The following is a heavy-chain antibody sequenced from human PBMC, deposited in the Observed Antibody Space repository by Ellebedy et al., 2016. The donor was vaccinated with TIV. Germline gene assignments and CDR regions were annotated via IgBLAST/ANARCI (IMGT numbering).Heavy chain of an antibody. D-gene: IGHD1-26*01. CDR1: GGTVSSHD. CDR2: IHTRGSA. J-gene: IGHJ2*01. V-gene: IGHV4-4*07. CDR3: AREGAFQLLTYFAL. Sequence: MPSETLSLTCSASGGTVSSHDWSWIRQPPGKILEWLGRIHTRGSANYNPSLKSRVTMSLDTSKNQFSLILNSVTAADTAVYYCAREGAFQLLTYFALWGRGTLVTVSS.